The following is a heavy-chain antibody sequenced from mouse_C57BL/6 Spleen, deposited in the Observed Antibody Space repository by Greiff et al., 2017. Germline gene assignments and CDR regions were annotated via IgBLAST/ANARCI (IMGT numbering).Heavy chain of an antibody. CDR2: IYPSDGGT. D-gene: IGHD2-4*01. CDR1: GYTFTSYW. Sequence: QVQLQQPGAELVKPGASVKVSCKASGYTFTSYWMTWVKQRPGQGLEWIGRIYPSDGGTNYNKKFKGKATMTVDTSSSTAYMQLSSLTSEDSAVSYCEISVNYDYGIYFGGRGKGITLT. J-gene: IGHJ2*01. V-gene: IGHV1-74*01. CDR3: EISVNYDYGIYFGG.